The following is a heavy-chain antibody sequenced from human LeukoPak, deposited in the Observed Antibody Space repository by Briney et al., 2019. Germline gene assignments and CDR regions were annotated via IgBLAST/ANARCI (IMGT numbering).Heavy chain of an antibody. V-gene: IGHV1-8*01. CDR1: GYTFTSYD. J-gene: IGHJ4*02. Sequence: SVKVSCKASGYTFTSYDINWVRQATGQGLEWMGWMNPNSGNTGYAQKFQGRVTMTRNTSISTAYMELSSLRSEDTAVYYCARAPPGMWLRLYYFDYWGQGTLVTVSS. CDR2: MNPNSGNT. D-gene: IGHD5-12*01. CDR3: ARAPPGMWLRLYYFDY.